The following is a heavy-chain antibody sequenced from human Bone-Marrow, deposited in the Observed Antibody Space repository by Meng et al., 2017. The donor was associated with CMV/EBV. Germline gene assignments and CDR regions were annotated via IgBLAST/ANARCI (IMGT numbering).Heavy chain of an antibody. CDR3: ARDPLKPAAIVDHYYYGMDV. J-gene: IGHJ6*02. Sequence: ASVKVSCKASGYTFTSYYMHWVRQAPGQGLEWMGIINPSGGSTSYAQKFQGRVTMTRDTSTSTVYTELSSLRSEDTAVYYCARDPLKPAAIVDHYYYGMDVWGQGTTVTVSS. D-gene: IGHD2-2*02. CDR2: INPSGGST. V-gene: IGHV1-46*01. CDR1: GYTFTSYY.